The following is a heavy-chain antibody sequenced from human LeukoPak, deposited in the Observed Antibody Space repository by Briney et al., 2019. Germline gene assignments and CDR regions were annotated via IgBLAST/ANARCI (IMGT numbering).Heavy chain of an antibody. CDR3: ARRSSSSSEQYYYYYYYMDV. CDR1: GGSISSSSYY. V-gene: IGHV4-39*01. J-gene: IGHJ6*03. D-gene: IGHD6-6*01. Sequence: SETLSLTCTVSGGSISSSSYYWGWIRQPPGKGLEWIGSIYYSGSTYYNPSLKSRVTISVDTSKNQFSLKLGSVTAADTAVYYCARRSSSSSEQYYYYYYYMDVWGKGTTVTVSS. CDR2: IYYSGST.